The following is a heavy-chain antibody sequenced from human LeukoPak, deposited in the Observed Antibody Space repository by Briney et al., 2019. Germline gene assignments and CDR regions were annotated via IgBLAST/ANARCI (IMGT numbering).Heavy chain of an antibody. Sequence: SETLSLTCAVYGGSFSGYYWSWIRQPPGKGLEWIGEINHSGSTNYNPSLKSRVTISVDTSKNQFSLKLRSVTAADTAMYYCARDETYSSDWQSNHYYYYMDVWGKGTTVTVSS. J-gene: IGHJ6*03. V-gene: IGHV4-34*01. D-gene: IGHD6-19*01. CDR2: INHSGST. CDR3: ARDETYSSDWQSNHYYYYMDV. CDR1: GGSFSGYY.